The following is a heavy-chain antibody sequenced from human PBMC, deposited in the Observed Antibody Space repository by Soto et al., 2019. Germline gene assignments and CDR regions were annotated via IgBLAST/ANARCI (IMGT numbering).Heavy chain of an antibody. Sequence: QVQLVQSGAEVKKPGSSVKVSCKASGGTFSSYTISWVRQAPGKGLEWMGRIIPILGIANYAQKFQGRVTITADKSTSTAYMELSSLRSEDTAVYYCASTEDSSSWYGAFDIWGQGTMVTVSS. V-gene: IGHV1-69*02. D-gene: IGHD6-13*01. J-gene: IGHJ3*02. CDR3: ASTEDSSSWYGAFDI. CDR2: IIPILGIA. CDR1: GGTFSSYT.